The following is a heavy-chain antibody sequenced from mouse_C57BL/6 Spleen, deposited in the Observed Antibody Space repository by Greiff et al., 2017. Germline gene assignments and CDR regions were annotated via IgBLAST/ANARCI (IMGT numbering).Heavy chain of an antibody. J-gene: IGHJ2*01. CDR1: GYTFTGYW. D-gene: IGHD2-5*01. CDR2: ILPGSGST. V-gene: IGHV1-9*01. CDR3: ARRGSNPYYLDY. Sequence: QVQLQQSGAELMKPGASVKLSCKATGYTFTGYWIEWVKQRPGHGLEWIGEILPGSGSTNYNEKFKGKATFTADTSSTTAYMQRSSLTTVDSAIYYGARRGSNPYYLDYWGQGTTLTVSS.